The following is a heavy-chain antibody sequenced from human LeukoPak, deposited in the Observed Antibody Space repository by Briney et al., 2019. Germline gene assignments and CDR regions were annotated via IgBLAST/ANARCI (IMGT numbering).Heavy chain of an antibody. Sequence: SETLSLTCAVYGGSFSGYYWSWIRQPPGKGLEWIGEINHSGSTNYNPSLKSRVTISVDTSKNQFSLKLSSVTAADTAVYYCARPPRATVVTRGVFQHWGQGTLVTVSS. D-gene: IGHD4-23*01. CDR2: INHSGST. CDR3: ARPPRATVVTRGVFQH. J-gene: IGHJ1*01. V-gene: IGHV4-34*01. CDR1: GGSFSGYY.